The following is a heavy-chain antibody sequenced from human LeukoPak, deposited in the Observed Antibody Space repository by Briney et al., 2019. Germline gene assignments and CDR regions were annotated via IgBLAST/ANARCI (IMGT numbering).Heavy chain of an antibody. CDR1: GVSISPYY. Sequence: SETLSLTCTVSGVSISPYYWHWIRQPPGKGLEWIGSILVDGCPKYNPSLKNRITISLDTSKNQISLRLTSVAAADTAMYYCARRYCTGACFSYGIDPWGQGTLVTVSS. V-gene: IGHV4-59*08. CDR2: ILVDGCP. D-gene: IGHD2-8*02. CDR3: ARRYCTGACFSYGIDP. J-gene: IGHJ5*02.